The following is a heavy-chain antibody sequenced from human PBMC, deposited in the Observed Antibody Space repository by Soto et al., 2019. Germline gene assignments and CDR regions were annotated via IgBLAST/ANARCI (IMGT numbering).Heavy chain of an antibody. J-gene: IGHJ3*02. CDR1: GDTFTNYA. V-gene: IGHV1-69*13. CDR2: FIPIFDAA. CDR3: ARKAESYGFDI. Sequence: SVKVSCKASGDTFTNYAINCVRQAPGQELEWMGGFIPIFDAANYAQNFRGRVTITADESTSTAYMELSGLRSEDTAMYYCARKAESYGFDIWGQGTLVTVSS. D-gene: IGHD3-10*01.